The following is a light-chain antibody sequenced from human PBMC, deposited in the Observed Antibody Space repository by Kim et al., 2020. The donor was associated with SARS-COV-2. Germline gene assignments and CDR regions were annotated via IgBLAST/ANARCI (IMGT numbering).Light chain of an antibody. Sequence: DIVMTQSPDSLAVSLGERATINCKSSQNVLWSSNNKNYLAWYQQKPGQPPKLLIYWASTRESGVPDRFIGSGSGTVFTLTINSLQAEDVAVYYCQQYYSIPPWTFGQGTKVDIK. CDR3: QQYYSIPPWT. V-gene: IGKV4-1*01. CDR1: QNVLWSSNNKNY. J-gene: IGKJ1*01. CDR2: WAS.